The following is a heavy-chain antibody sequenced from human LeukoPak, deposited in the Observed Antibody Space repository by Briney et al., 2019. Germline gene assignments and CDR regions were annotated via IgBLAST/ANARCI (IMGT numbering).Heavy chain of an antibody. V-gene: IGHV4-61*02. CDR1: GGSISSGSYY. CDR3: ARVKDYVWGSYRQGVWFDP. Sequence: SETLSLTCTVSGGSISSGSYYWSWIRQPAGKGLEWIGRIYTTGSTNYNPSLKSRVTMSMDTSKNQFSLKLSSVTAADTAVYYCARVKDYVWGSYRQGVWFDPWGQGALVTVSS. D-gene: IGHD3-16*02. CDR2: IYTTGST. J-gene: IGHJ5*02.